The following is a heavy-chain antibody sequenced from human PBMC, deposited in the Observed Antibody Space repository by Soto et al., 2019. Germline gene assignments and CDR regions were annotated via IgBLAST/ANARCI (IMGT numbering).Heavy chain of an antibody. CDR2: IYYSGST. CDR3: ARMEARINWFDP. Sequence: PSETLSLTCTVSGGSISSGDYYWSWIRQPPGKGLEWIGYIYYSGSTYYNPSLKSRVTISVDTSKNQFSLKLSSVTAADTAVYYCARMEARINWFDPWGQGTLVTVSS. CDR1: GGSISSGDYY. J-gene: IGHJ5*02. V-gene: IGHV4-30-4*01. D-gene: IGHD6-6*01.